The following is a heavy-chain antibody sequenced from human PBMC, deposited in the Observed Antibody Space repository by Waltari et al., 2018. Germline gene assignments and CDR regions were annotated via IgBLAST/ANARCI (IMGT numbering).Heavy chain of an antibody. Sequence: QVQLVQSGAEVKKPGASVKVSCKASGYTFTGYYMHWVRQAPGQGLEWMGRINPNSGGTNYAQKFQGRVTMTRDTSISTAYMELSRLRSDDTAVYYCARGSSDVYYYYGMDVWGQGTTVTVSS. J-gene: IGHJ6*02. CDR3: ARGSSDVYYYYGMDV. CDR2: INPNSGGT. CDR1: GYTFTGYY. V-gene: IGHV1-2*06. D-gene: IGHD6-19*01.